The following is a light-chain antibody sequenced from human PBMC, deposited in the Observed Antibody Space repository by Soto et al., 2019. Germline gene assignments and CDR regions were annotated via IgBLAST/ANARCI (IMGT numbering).Light chain of an antibody. Sequence: QSALTQPRSVSGSRGQSVTISCTGTSSDVGGYNFVSWYQQYPGKAPKLIIYDVTKRPSGVPDRFSGSKTGNTASLTISGLQAEDEADYYCCSYAGTYTLWVFGGGTKLTVL. CDR1: SSDVGGYNF. CDR3: CSYAGTYTLWV. V-gene: IGLV2-11*01. CDR2: DVT. J-gene: IGLJ3*02.